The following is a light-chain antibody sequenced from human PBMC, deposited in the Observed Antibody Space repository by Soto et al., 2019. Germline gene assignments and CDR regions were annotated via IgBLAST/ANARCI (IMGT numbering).Light chain of an antibody. CDR3: HQYTNRPPWT. CDR2: GAS. J-gene: IGKJ1*01. Sequence: EILMTQSPATLSVSPGDRATLSCRASQSVSTNLAWYQQRPGPASRLLIYGASTTATGIPARLIGSGSGTEFTLTISSLQSDDFAGYYCHQYTNRPPWTFGQGTKVELK. V-gene: IGKV3-15*01. CDR1: QSVSTN.